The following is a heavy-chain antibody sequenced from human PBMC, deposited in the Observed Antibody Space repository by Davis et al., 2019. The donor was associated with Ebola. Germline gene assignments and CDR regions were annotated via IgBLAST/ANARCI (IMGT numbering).Heavy chain of an antibody. CDR3: AKGGRYCSGGSCDGGGDY. Sequence: SETLSLTCTVSGGSISSYYWSWIRQPPGKGLEWIGYIYYSGSTNYNPSLKSRVTISVDTSKNQFSLKLSSVTAADTAVYYCAKGGRYCSGGSCDGGGDYWGQGTLVTVSS. D-gene: IGHD2-15*01. J-gene: IGHJ4*02. CDR1: GGSISSYY. CDR2: IYYSGST. V-gene: IGHV4-59*01.